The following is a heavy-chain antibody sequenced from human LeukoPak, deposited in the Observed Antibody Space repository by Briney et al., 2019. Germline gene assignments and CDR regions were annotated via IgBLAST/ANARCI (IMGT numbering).Heavy chain of an antibody. CDR1: GFTFSTYS. J-gene: IGHJ4*02. CDR3: AKDLNRIAVAGNFDY. CDR2: ISHGSTRL. Sequence: GGSLRLSCAASGFTFSTYSMNWVRQAPGKGLEWISHISHGSTRLFYADSVEGRFTVSRDDAKSSLYLQMNSLRAEDTAVYYCAKDLNRIAVAGNFDYWGQGTLVTVSS. D-gene: IGHD6-19*01. V-gene: IGHV3-48*01.